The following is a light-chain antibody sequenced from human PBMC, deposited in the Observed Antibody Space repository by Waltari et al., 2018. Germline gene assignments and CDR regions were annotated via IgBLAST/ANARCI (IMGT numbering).Light chain of an antibody. V-gene: IGLV2-14*01. CDR1: SNDVGGYGY. CDR2: EVS. J-gene: IGLJ1*01. Sequence: QSALTQPASVSGSPGQSITISCTGTSNDVGGYGYVSWYQQYPGNAPKLIIYEVSYRPSGSSTRFSGSKSGNTASLTIAGLQAEDEADYYCSSHTATVPHVFGTGTRVTVV. CDR3: SSHTATVPHV.